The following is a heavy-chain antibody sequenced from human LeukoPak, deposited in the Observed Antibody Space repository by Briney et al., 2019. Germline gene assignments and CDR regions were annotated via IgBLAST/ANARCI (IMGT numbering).Heavy chain of an antibody. Sequence: PSETLSLTCTVSGGSISSYYWSWIRQPPGKGLEWIGYIYYSGSTNYNPSLKSRVTISVDTSKNQFSLKLSSVTAADTAVYYCARDGIAAAGISLYFDYWGQGTLVTVSS. CDR1: GGSISSYY. CDR2: IYYSGST. J-gene: IGHJ4*02. V-gene: IGHV4-59*12. D-gene: IGHD6-13*01. CDR3: ARDGIAAAGISLYFDY.